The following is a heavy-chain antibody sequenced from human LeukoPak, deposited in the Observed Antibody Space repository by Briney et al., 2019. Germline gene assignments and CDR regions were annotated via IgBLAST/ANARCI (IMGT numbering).Heavy chain of an antibody. Sequence: SETLSLTCAVYGGSFSGYYWSWIRQPPGKGLEWIGEINHSRSTNYNPSLKGRVTISVDTSKNQFSLKLSSVTAADTAVYYCARGRGILTGYYNPKPYYFDYWGQGTLVTVSS. CDR1: GGSFSGYY. CDR3: ARGRGILTGYYNPKPYYFDY. J-gene: IGHJ4*02. V-gene: IGHV4-34*01. CDR2: INHSRST. D-gene: IGHD3-9*01.